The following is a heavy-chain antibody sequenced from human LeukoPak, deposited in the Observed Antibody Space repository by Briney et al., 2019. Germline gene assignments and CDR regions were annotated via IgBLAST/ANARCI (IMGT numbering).Heavy chain of an antibody. D-gene: IGHD3-10*01. CDR1: GFTFSSYV. CDR2: IWYDGSNK. J-gene: IGHJ6*03. V-gene: IGHV3-33*01. CDR3: ARGASPPPTYGSGSYYYYYYYMDV. Sequence: GRSLRLSCSASGFTFSSYVMHWVRQAPGKGLERVAVIWYDGSNKSYADSVKGRFTISRDNSKNTLYLQMNSLRAEDTAVYYCARGASPPPTYGSGSYYYYYYYMDVWGKGTTVTVSS.